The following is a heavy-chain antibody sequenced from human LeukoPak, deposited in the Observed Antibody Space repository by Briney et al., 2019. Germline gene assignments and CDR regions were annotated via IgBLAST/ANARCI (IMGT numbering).Heavy chain of an antibody. J-gene: IGHJ5*02. V-gene: IGHV4-59*12. D-gene: IGHD3-16*02. CDR3: ARGRGIGMITFGGVIPTRGWFDP. CDR1: GGSISSYY. Sequence: SETLSLTCTVSGGSISSYYWSWIRQPPGKGLEWIGYIYYSGSTNYNPSLKSRVTISVDTSKNQFSLKLSSVTAADTAVYYCARGRGIGMITFGGVIPTRGWFDPWGQGTLVTVSS. CDR2: IYYSGST.